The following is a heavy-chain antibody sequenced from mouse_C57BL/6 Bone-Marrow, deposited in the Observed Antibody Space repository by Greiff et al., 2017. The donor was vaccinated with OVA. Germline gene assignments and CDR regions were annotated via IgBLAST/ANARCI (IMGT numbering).Heavy chain of an antibody. CDR3: AKMRWTTPFAY. CDR1: GFSLTSYG. CDR2: IWGDGST. J-gene: IGHJ3*01. Sequence: VQLKESGPGLVAPSQSLSITCTVSGFSLTSYGVSWVRQPPGKGLEWLGVIWGDGSTNYHSALISRLSISKDNSKSQVFLKLNRLQTDDTATYYCAKMRWTTPFAYWGQGTLVTVSA. D-gene: IGHD5-5*01. V-gene: IGHV2-3*01.